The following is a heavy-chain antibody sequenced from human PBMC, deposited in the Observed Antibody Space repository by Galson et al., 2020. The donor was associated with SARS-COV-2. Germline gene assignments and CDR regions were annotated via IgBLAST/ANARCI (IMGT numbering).Heavy chain of an antibody. CDR1: GFTFSSYS. V-gene: IGHV3-30*04. CDR2: ISYDGSNK. CDR3: ANSRGGSYYGSLDY. Sequence: WGSLRLSCAASGFTFSSYSIHWVRQAPGKGLEWVAVISYDGSNKYYDDSVKGRFTISRDNSKNTLYLQMNSLRAEDTAVYYWANSRGGSYYGSLDYWGQGTLVTVSS. D-gene: IGHD1-26*01. J-gene: IGHJ4*02.